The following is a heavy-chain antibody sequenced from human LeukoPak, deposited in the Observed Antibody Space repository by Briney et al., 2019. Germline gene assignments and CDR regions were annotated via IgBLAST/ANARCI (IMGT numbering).Heavy chain of an antibody. D-gene: IGHD6-6*01. V-gene: IGHV4-30-4*01. CDR2: IFYLGST. Sequence: SETLSLTCTVSGGSISSGNFYWSWIRQPPGKGLEWIGYIFYLGSTYYNLSLKSRVTMSVDTSKNQFSLILRSVTAADTAVYYCARKYPDHWFDPWGQGTLVTVSS. J-gene: IGHJ5*02. CDR1: GGSISSGNFY. CDR3: ARKYPDHWFDP.